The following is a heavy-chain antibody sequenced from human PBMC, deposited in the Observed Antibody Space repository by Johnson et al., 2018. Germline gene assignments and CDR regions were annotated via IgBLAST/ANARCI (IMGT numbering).Heavy chain of an antibody. J-gene: IGHJ3*02. V-gene: IGHV5-51*01. CDR1: GYSFTNYW. D-gene: IGHD4-11*01. Sequence: VQLVESGAEVKKPGESLTISCKGSGYSFTNYWIGWVRQMAGKGLEWMGIIYPGDSDTRYSPSFQGQVTISADKSITTAYLQWSSLKAPDTAMYYCARHREEAKTTAHDAFDIWGQGTMVTVSS. CDR2: IYPGDSDT. CDR3: ARHREEAKTTAHDAFDI.